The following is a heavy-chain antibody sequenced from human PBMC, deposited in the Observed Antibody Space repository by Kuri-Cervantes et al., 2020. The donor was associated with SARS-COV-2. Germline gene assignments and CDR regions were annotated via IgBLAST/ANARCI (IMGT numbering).Heavy chain of an antibody. CDR3: AREGRNYCSSTNCYRVGRLRLDY. CDR1: DGSFSGYY. V-gene: IGHV4-34*01. D-gene: IGHD2-2*02. Sequence: GSLRLSCVVYDGSFSGYYWSWIRQPPGKGLEWIGEINHSGNTKYNPSLKSRVTISVDTSKNQFFLRLSSVTAADTAIYYCAREGRNYCSSTNCYRVGRLRLDYWGQGILVTVSS. J-gene: IGHJ4*02. CDR2: INHSGNT.